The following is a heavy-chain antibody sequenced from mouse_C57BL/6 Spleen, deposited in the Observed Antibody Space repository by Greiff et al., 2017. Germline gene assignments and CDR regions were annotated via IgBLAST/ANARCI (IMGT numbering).Heavy chain of an antibody. Sequence: EVKLVESGGGLVQPGGSMKLSCVASGFTFSNYWMNWVRQSPEKGLEWVAQIRLKSDNYATHYAESVTGRFTISRDDTKRSVYLQMNNLRAEDTGIYYCTLYYYGSSDYWGQGTTLTVSS. CDR2: IRLKSDNYAT. J-gene: IGHJ2*01. CDR1: GFTFSNYW. V-gene: IGHV6-3*01. CDR3: TLYYYGSSDY. D-gene: IGHD1-1*01.